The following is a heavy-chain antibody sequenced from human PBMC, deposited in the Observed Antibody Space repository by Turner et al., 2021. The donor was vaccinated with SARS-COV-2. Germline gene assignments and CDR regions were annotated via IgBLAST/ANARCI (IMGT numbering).Heavy chain of an antibody. J-gene: IGHJ5*02. Sequence: EVQLVESGGGLVKPGGSLRLPCAASGFPFSRYTMYWVRQAPGKGLEWVSVISSSSSYIYYADSVKGRFTISRDNAKNSLYLQMNSLRAEDTAVYYCARGTYYYDSSVYSGTNWFDPWGQGTLVTVSS. V-gene: IGHV3-21*01. CDR2: ISSSSSYI. D-gene: IGHD3-22*01. CDR1: GFPFSRYT. CDR3: ARGTYYYDSSVYSGTNWFDP.